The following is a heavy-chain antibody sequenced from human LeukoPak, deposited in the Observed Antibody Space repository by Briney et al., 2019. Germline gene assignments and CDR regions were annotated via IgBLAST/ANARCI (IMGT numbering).Heavy chain of an antibody. V-gene: IGHV3-7*05. Sequence: PGGSLRLSCAASGFTFSSYWMSWVRQAPGKGLEWVANINQDGSEIYYVESVQGRFTISRDNVDNSLYLQMNRLGAEDTAVYYCARRGTSSSWAHFDYWGQGTLVTVSS. CDR1: GFTFSSYW. D-gene: IGHD6-13*01. CDR2: INQDGSEI. CDR3: ARRGTSSSWAHFDY. J-gene: IGHJ4*02.